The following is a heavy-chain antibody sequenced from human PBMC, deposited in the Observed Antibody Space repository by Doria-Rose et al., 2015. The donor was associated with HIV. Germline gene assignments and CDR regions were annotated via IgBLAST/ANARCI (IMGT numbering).Heavy chain of an antibody. J-gene: IGHJ4*02. Sequence: VQLVESGGGLVRPGWSLRLSCATSGFTFSSHRINWVRQAPGKGLEWVSSVSSTSAYINYADSVRDRFTISRDNARNSLYLQMDSLRAEDTAIYYCATGVTLDYWGQGTLVTVSS. CDR1: GFTFSSHR. V-gene: IGHV3-21*01. CDR2: VSSTSAYI. CDR3: ATGVTLDY. D-gene: IGHD3-10*01.